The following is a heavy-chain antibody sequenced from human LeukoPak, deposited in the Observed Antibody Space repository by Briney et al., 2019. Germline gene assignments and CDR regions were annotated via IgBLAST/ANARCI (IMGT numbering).Heavy chain of an antibody. CDR2: IYYSGST. J-gene: IGHJ4*02. CDR1: GGSISSSSYY. D-gene: IGHD6-19*01. Sequence: SETLSLTCTVSGGSISSSSYYWGWIRQPPGKGLEWIGSIYYSGSTYYNPSLKSRVTISVDTSKNQFSLKLSSVTAADTAVYYCARAYSSGWQNWGQGTLVTVSS. V-gene: IGHV4-39*01. CDR3: ARAYSSGWQN.